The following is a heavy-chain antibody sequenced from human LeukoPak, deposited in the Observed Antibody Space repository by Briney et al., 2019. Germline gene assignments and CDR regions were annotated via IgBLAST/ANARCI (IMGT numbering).Heavy chain of an antibody. V-gene: IGHV4-34*01. J-gene: IGHJ6*02. CDR2: INHSGSA. Sequence: SETLSLTCVVSGGSFSGYYWTWLRQPPGKGLEWIGEINHSGSANYNPSLKSRVTISLDTSKNQFSLKLSSVTAADTAVYYCARGQLLWFGDLSYYGMDVWGQGTTVTVSS. CDR1: GGSFSGYY. CDR3: ARGQLLWFGDLSYYGMDV. D-gene: IGHD3-10*01.